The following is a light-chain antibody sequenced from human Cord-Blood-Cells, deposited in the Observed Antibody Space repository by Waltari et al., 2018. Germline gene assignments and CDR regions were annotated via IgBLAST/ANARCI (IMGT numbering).Light chain of an antibody. Sequence: MGTITCRASQSISSYLNWYQQKPGKAPKLLIYAASSLQSGVPSRFSGSGSGTDFTLTISSLQPEDFATYYCQQSYSTPYTFGQGTKLEIK. CDR2: AAS. J-gene: IGKJ2*01. CDR1: QSISSY. V-gene: IGKV1-39*01. CDR3: QQSYSTPYT.